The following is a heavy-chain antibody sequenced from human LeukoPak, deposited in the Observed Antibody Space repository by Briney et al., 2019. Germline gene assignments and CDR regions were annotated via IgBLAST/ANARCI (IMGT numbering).Heavy chain of an antibody. D-gene: IGHD2-2*01. CDR2: INPSGGST. CDR3: ARDLGYCSTTGCQRNWFDP. CDR1: GYTFTSYA. Sequence: ASVKVSCKASGYTFTSYAMNWVRQAPGQGLEWMGIINPSGGSTSYAQKFQGRVTMTRDMSTSTVYMELSSLRPDDTAVYYCARDLGYCSTTGCQRNWFDPWGQGTQVTVSS. V-gene: IGHV1-46*01. J-gene: IGHJ5*02.